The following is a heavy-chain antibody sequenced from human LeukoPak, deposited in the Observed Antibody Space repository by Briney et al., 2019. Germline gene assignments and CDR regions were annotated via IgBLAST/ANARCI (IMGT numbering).Heavy chain of an antibody. Sequence: ASVKVSCKASGYTFTGYYMHWVQQAPGQGLEWMGRINPNSGGTNYAQKFQGRVTMTRDTSINTAYMDLSRLRSDDTAVYYCARGSNSVYYFNVVAPYYFDYWGQGTLVTVSS. J-gene: IGHJ4*02. CDR2: INPNSGGT. CDR1: GYTFTGYY. V-gene: IGHV1-2*06. D-gene: IGHD3-22*01. CDR3: ARGSNSVYYFNVVAPYYFDY.